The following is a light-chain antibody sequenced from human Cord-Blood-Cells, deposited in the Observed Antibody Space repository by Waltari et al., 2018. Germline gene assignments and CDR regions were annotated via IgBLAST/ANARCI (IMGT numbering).Light chain of an antibody. J-gene: IGLJ3*02. V-gene: IGLV2-23*01. Sequence: QSAVTQPASVSGSPGPSFTLPRPGTSRAVGSYNLVSWYQQHPGKAPKLMIYEGSKRPSGVSNRFSGSKSGNTASLTISGLQAEDEADYYCCSYAGSSTWVFGGGTKLTVL. CDR3: CSYAGSSTWV. CDR1: SRAVGSYNL. CDR2: EGS.